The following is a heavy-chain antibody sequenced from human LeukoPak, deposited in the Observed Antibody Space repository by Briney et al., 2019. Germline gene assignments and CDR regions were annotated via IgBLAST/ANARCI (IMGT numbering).Heavy chain of an antibody. V-gene: IGHV3-7*01. D-gene: IGHD2-15*01. Sequence: GGSLRLSCAASGFTFSSYWMSWVRQAPGKGLEWVANIKQDGSEKYYVDSVKGRFTISRDNAKNSLYLQMNSLRAEDTAVYYCARINCSGGSCYSFPYCFDYWGQGTLVTVSS. CDR1: GFTFSSYW. CDR3: ARINCSGGSCYSFPYCFDY. CDR2: IKQDGSEK. J-gene: IGHJ4*02.